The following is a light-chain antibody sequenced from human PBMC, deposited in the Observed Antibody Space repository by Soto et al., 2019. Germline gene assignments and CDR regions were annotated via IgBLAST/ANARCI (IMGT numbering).Light chain of an antibody. CDR1: QSVSSN. CDR2: GAS. CDR3: LQYNNWPPLFT. J-gene: IGKJ3*01. V-gene: IGKV3-15*01. Sequence: EIVMTQSPATLSVSPGERATLSCRASQSVSSNLAWYQQKPGQAPRLLIYGASTRATGIPARFSGSGSGTEFTLTINSLQSEDFAVYYCLQYNNWPPLFTFGPGTKVDIK.